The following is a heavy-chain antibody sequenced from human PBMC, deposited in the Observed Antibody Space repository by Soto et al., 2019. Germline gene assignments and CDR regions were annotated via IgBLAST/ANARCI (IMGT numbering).Heavy chain of an antibody. V-gene: IGHV4-4*02. CDR1: GGSISSSNW. CDR2: IFHNGNT. J-gene: IGHJ6*02. Sequence: QVQLQESGPGLVKPSGTLSLTCAVCGGSISSSNWRSWVRQPPGKGLEWIGEIFHNGNTYSNPSLTGRVTMSVDKSKNQFSLNLNSVTAADTAVYYCASRTYAMDVWGQGTTVTVSS. CDR3: ASRTYAMDV.